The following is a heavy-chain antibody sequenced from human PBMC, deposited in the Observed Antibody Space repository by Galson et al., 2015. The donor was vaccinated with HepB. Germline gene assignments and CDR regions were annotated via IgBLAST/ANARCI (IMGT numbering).Heavy chain of an antibody. J-gene: IGHJ4*02. CDR1: GFTFSDYH. CDR3: ARDRGSSGSYYPFDY. Sequence: SLRLSCAASGFTFSDYHMSWIRQAPGKGLEWVSYISSSSSYTNYADSVKGRFTISRDNAKNSLYLQMNSLRAEDTAVYYCARDRGSSGSYYPFDYWGQGTLVTVSS. V-gene: IGHV3-11*06. D-gene: IGHD3-10*01. CDR2: ISSSSSYT.